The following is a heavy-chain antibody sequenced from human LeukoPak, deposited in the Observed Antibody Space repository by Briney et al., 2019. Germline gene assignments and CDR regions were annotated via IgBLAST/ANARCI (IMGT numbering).Heavy chain of an antibody. CDR3: ATYGDYALFDLQH. J-gene: IGHJ1*01. CDR1: GFTLSNYW. Sequence: GGSLRLSCAASGFTLSNYWMSWVSQAPGKGLELVANIKHDGSEKYYVDSVKGRFTISRDNAKNSLFLQMNNLRAEDTAVYYCATYGDYALFDLQHWGQGTLVTVSS. V-gene: IGHV3-7*05. D-gene: IGHD4-17*01. CDR2: IKHDGSEK.